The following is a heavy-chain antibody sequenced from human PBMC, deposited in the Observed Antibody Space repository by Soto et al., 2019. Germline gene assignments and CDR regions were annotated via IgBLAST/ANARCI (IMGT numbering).Heavy chain of an antibody. D-gene: IGHD1-7*01. V-gene: IGHV1-18*04. CDR3: ARDSVAYNWNYRSDY. CDR2: ISAYNGNT. J-gene: IGHJ4*02. CDR1: GYTFTGYY. Sequence: ASVTVSCKASGYTFTGYYMHWVRQAPGQGLEWMGWISAYNGNTNYAQKLQGRVTMTTDTSTSTAYMELRSLRSDDTAVYYCARDSVAYNWNYRSDYWGQGTLVTVSS.